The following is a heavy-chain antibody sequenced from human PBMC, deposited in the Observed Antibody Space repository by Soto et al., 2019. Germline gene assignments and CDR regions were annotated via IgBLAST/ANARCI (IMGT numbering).Heavy chain of an antibody. J-gene: IGHJ4*02. Sequence: QVQLQESGPGLVEPSQTLSLTCTVSGGSISSGGYHWSWIRQHPGKGLEWIGYMYYSGSTSYNPSLKSRVAFSIDTSKNQCSLKLSSVTTADTAIYYCAREGDYHSSPGYRPHGYWGQGTLVTVSS. V-gene: IGHV4-31*03. D-gene: IGHD3-9*01. CDR1: GGSISSGGYH. CDR3: AREGDYHSSPGYRPHGY. CDR2: MYYSGST.